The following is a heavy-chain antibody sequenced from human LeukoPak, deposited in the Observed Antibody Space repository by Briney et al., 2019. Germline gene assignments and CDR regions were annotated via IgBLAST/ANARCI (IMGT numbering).Heavy chain of an antibody. CDR3: SRDLDCTVTACYGGDDGFDI. V-gene: IGHV3-21*01. J-gene: IGHJ3*02. D-gene: IGHD2-8*02. CDR2: ISSRSLYI. Sequence: PGGSLRLSCAASGFDFNIYSMNWVRQAPGKGLEWVASISSRSLYIYYPDSLRGRFTIYRDNAEKLLYLQMNDLRAEDTAVYYCSRDLDCTVTACYGGDDGFDIWGQGTMVTVSS. CDR1: GFDFNIYS.